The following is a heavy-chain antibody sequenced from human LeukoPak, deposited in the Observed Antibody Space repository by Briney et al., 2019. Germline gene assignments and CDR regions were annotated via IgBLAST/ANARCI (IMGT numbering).Heavy chain of an antibody. V-gene: IGHV3-48*04. J-gene: IGHJ4*02. CDR2: ISSSSSAI. D-gene: IGHD3/OR15-3a*01. CDR1: GFSFSTYS. CDR3: ARVDTARGY. Sequence: GGSLRLSCAASGFSFSTYSMNWVRQAPGKGLEWVSYISSSSSAIYYADSVKGRFTISRDNAKNSLYLRMNSLRAEDTAVYYCARVDTARGYWGQGALVTVSS.